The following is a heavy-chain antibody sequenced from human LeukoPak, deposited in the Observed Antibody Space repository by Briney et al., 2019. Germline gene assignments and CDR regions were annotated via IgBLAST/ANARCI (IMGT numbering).Heavy chain of an antibody. CDR3: ARGIYNLDY. CDR2: INPNSGGT. D-gene: IGHD1-14*01. V-gene: IGHV1-2*02. J-gene: IGHJ4*02. Sequence: ASVKVSCKASGYTFTSYDINWVRQAPGQGLEWMGWINPNSGGTNYAQKFQGRVTMTRDTSISTAYMELSRLRSDDTAVYYCARGIYNLDYWGQGTLVTVSS. CDR1: GYTFTSYD.